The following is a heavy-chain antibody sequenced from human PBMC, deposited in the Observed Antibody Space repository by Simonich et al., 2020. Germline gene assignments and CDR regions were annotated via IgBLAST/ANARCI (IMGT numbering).Heavy chain of an antibody. V-gene: IGHV1-8*01. CDR1: GYTFTSYD. CDR3: ARGRYSSSSWYYFDY. D-gene: IGHD6-13*01. Sequence: QLQLVKSGAKVTKPGASVKVSCKDSGYTFTSYDIKWGRQATGQGLEWTGLINPTSGKTGNAQKFQGRVTMTRTTSISTAYRERSSLRSEDTAVYYCARGRYSSSSWYYFDYWGQGTLVTVSS. CDR2: INPTSGKT. J-gene: IGHJ4*02.